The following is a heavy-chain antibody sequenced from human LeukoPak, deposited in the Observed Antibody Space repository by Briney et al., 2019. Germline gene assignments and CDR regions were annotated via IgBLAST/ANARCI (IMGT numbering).Heavy chain of an antibody. D-gene: IGHD6-13*01. Sequence: PAETLSLTCTVSGGSISSYYWSWIRQPPGKGLEWVGYIYYSGSTNYNPSLKSRVTISVDTSKNQFSLKLSSVTAAGTAVYYCARHSNSWGYYFDYWGQGTLVTVSS. CDR3: ARHSNSWGYYFDY. J-gene: IGHJ4*02. CDR2: IYYSGST. V-gene: IGHV4-59*08. CDR1: GGSISSYY.